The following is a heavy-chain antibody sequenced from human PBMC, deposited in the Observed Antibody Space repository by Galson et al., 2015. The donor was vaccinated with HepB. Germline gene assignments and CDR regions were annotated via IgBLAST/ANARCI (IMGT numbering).Heavy chain of an antibody. CDR3: AREDDLSGYGQPRDGTYFHH. CDR1: GFAFNAYA. J-gene: IGHJ1*01. D-gene: IGHD5-12*01. Sequence: SLRLSCAVSGFAFNAYAMHWVRLAPGKGLEWVAVISQNGKHENYADSVKGQFTISRDNSRSTLYLQMNSLRTEDTAMYYCAREDDLSGYGQPRDGTYFHHWGQGTLVTVSS. CDR2: ISQNGKHE. V-gene: IGHV3-30*04.